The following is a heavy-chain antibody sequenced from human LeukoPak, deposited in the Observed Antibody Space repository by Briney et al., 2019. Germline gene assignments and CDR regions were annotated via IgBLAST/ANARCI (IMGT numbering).Heavy chain of an antibody. J-gene: IGHJ4*02. V-gene: IGHV4-30-4*08. D-gene: IGHD3-22*01. Sequence: PSETPSLTCTVSCGSISSGDYYWSWIRQPPGKGLEWIGYIYYSGSTYYNPSLKSRLTISVDTSKNQFSLKLSSVTAADTAVYYCARDPYDSSGYYDYWGQGTLVTVSS. CDR2: IYYSGST. CDR3: ARDPYDSSGYYDY. CDR1: CGSISSGDYY.